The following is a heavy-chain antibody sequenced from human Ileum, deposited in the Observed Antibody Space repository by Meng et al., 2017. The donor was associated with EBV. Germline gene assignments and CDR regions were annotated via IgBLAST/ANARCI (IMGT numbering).Heavy chain of an antibody. Sequence: VQLVQSGSELKKPGASVKVSWKASGYTFTRNAINWVRQAPGQGLEWMGWISTNTGNPTYAQGFAGRFVFSLDTSVSTAYLQISGLKAEDTAIYYCARDSGYTRSWSGDYWGQGTLVTVSS. D-gene: IGHD6-13*01. V-gene: IGHV7-4-1*02. CDR1: GYTFTRNA. CDR2: ISTNTGNP. CDR3: ARDSGYTRSWSGDY. J-gene: IGHJ4*02.